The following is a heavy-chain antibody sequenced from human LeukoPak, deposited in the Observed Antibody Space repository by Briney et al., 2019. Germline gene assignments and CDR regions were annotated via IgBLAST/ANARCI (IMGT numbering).Heavy chain of an antibody. J-gene: IGHJ4*02. CDR1: GGSFSGYY. Sequence: PSETLSLTCAVYGGSFSGYYWSWIRQPPGKGLEWIGSIYHSGNTYYNPSLKSRVTISVDTSKNQFSLKLTSVTAADTAVYYCAREAFSSGYYDDYWGQGTLVTVSS. D-gene: IGHD3-22*01. CDR3: AREAFSSGYYDDY. CDR2: IYHSGNT. V-gene: IGHV4-34*01.